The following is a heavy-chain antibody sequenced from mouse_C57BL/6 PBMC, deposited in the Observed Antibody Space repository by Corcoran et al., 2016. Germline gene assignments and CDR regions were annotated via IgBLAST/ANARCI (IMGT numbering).Heavy chain of an antibody. Sequence: EVQLQQSGAELVRPGASVKLSCTDSGFNIKDYYIHWVKQRPEQGLEWIGRIDPEDGDTEYAPKFQGKATMTADTSSNTAYLQLSSLTSEDTAVYYCTVIYYGSTAWFAYWGQGTLVTVSA. J-gene: IGHJ3*01. D-gene: IGHD1-1*01. CDR2: IDPEDGDT. CDR1: GFNIKDYY. V-gene: IGHV14-1*01. CDR3: TVIYYGSTAWFAY.